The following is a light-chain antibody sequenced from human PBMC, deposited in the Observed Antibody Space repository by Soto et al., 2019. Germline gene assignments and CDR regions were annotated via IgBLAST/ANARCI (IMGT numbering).Light chain of an antibody. CDR1: RSNIGAGYD. Sequence: QSVLTQPPSVSGAPGQRVTISCTGSRSNIGAGYDVHWYQQLPGTAPKLLIYGNSNRPSGVPDRFSGSKSGTSASLAITGLQAEDEADYYCQSYDSSLSASEVVFGGGTKLTVL. J-gene: IGLJ2*01. CDR3: QSYDSSLSASEVV. V-gene: IGLV1-40*01. CDR2: GNS.